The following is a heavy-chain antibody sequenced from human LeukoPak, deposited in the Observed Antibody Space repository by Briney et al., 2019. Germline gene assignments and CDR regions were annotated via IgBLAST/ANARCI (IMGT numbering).Heavy chain of an antibody. CDR3: ARENRDYYDVY. V-gene: IGHV3-48*04. CDR2: ISSSSSTI. D-gene: IGHD3-22*01. J-gene: IGHJ4*02. Sequence: GGSLRLSCAASGFTFSSYSMNWVRQAPGKGLEWVSYISSSSSTIYYADSVKGRFAISRDNAKNSLYLQMNSLRAEDTAVYYCARENRDYYDVYWGQGTLVTVSS. CDR1: GFTFSSYS.